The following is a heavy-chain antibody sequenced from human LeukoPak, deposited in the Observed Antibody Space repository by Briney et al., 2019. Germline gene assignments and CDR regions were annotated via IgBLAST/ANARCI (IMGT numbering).Heavy chain of an antibody. CDR2: INHSGSI. J-gene: IGHJ4*02. CDR1: GGSFSGYY. D-gene: IGHD4-17*01. V-gene: IGHV4-34*01. Sequence: PSETLSLTCAVCGGSFSGYYWSWIRQPPGKGLEWIGEINHSGSINYNPSLKSRVTISVDTSKNQFSLKLSSVTAADTAVYYCARGNDYGDYVGDYWGQGTLVTVSS. CDR3: ARGNDYGDYVGDY.